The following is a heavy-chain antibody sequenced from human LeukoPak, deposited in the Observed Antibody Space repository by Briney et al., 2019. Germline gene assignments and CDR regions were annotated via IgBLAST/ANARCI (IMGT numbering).Heavy chain of an antibody. CDR1: GGSISSGSYY. CDR2: IYTSGST. CDR3: ARSSYYYMDV. V-gene: IGHV4-61*02. J-gene: IGHJ6*03. Sequence: PSETLSLTCTVSGGSISSGSYYWSWIRQPAGKGLEWIGRIYTSGSTNYNPSLKSRVTISVDTSKNQFSLKLSSVTAADTAVYYCARSSYYYMDVWGKGTTVTVSS.